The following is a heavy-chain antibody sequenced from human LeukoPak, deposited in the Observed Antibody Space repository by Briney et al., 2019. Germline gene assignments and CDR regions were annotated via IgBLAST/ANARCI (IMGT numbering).Heavy chain of an antibody. D-gene: IGHD3-3*01. CDR3: ARQGDFWSAHGANWFDP. V-gene: IGHV4-59*05. Sequence: PSETLSLTCTASGGSISSYYWSWIRQPPGKGLEWIGSIYYSGSTYYDPSLKSRVTISVDTSKNQFSLKLSSVTAADTAVYYCARQGDFWSAHGANWFDPWGQGTLVTVSS. CDR1: GGSISSYY. CDR2: IYYSGST. J-gene: IGHJ5*02.